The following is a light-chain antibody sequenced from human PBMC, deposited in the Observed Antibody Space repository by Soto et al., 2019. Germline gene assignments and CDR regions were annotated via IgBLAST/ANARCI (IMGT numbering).Light chain of an antibody. J-gene: IGKJ1*01. Sequence: EIVMTQSPGTLSLSPGERATLSCRASQSVSSTFLSWYQHKPGQAPRLLIYGASSRATGIPDRFSGSGSGTDFTLIISSLEPEDFAVYYCQQYSNSFVGFGQGTKVEIK. V-gene: IGKV3-20*01. CDR2: GAS. CDR1: QSVSSTF. CDR3: QQYSNSFVG.